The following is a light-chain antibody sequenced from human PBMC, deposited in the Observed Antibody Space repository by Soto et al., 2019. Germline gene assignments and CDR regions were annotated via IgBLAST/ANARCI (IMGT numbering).Light chain of an antibody. CDR2: RND. CDR1: SSNIESNY. J-gene: IGLJ3*02. Sequence: PVLTQPPSASGTPGQRVTISCSGSSSNIESNYVYWYQQLPGSAPKLLIYRNDQRPSGVPDRFSGSKSGTSASLAISGLRSEDEADYYCAAWDDSLSALVFGGGTKVTVL. CDR3: AAWDDSLSALV. V-gene: IGLV1-47*01.